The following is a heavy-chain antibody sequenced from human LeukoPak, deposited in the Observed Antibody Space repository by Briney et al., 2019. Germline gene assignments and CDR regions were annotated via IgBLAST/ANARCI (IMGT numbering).Heavy chain of an antibody. CDR1: GGSFSGCY. Sequence: SETLSLTCAVYGGSFSGCYWSWIRQPPGKGLEWIGEINHSGSTNYNPSLKSRVTISVDTSKNQFSLKLSSVTAADTAVYYCARARRSCFLKCTSYYFDYWGQGTLVTVSS. J-gene: IGHJ4*02. CDR2: INHSGST. D-gene: IGHD2-2*01. CDR3: ARARRSCFLKCTSYYFDY. V-gene: IGHV4-34*01.